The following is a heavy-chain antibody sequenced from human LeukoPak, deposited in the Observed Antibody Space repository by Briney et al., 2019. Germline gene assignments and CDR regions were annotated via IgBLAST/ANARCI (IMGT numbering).Heavy chain of an antibody. Sequence: PGRSLRLSCAASGFTFSSYAMHWVRQAPGKGLEWVAVISYDGSNKYYADSVKGRFTISRDNSKNTLYLQMNSLRAEDTAVYYCAREGADYGDDGAIFDYWGQGTLVTVSS. D-gene: IGHD4-17*01. CDR2: ISYDGSNK. CDR1: GFTFSSYA. J-gene: IGHJ4*02. CDR3: AREGADYGDDGAIFDY. V-gene: IGHV3-30-3*01.